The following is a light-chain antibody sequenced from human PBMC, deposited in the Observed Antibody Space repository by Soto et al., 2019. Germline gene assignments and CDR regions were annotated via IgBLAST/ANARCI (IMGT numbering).Light chain of an antibody. CDR3: QQYGSSPRT. V-gene: IGKV3-20*01. J-gene: IGKJ2*02. CDR2: GAS. Sequence: EIVLTQSPGTLSLSPGERASLSCRASQSVSSNFLAWYRQKPDQAPSLLIYGASTRATGVQDKFSGSGSGTDCTLTISRLEPEDFAVYYCQQYGSSPRTFGQGTKRDIK. CDR1: QSVSSNF.